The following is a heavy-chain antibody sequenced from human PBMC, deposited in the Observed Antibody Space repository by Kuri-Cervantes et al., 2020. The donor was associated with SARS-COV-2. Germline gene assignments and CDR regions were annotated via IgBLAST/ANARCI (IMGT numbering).Heavy chain of an antibody. V-gene: IGHV4-30-2*01. CDR3: ARGQYSSSWYSNLDY. Sequence: SQTLSLTCAVSGGSISSGGYSWSWIRQPPGKGLEWIGYIYHSGSTYYNPSLKSRVTISVDRSKNQFSLKLSSVTAADTAVYHCARGQYSSSWYSNLDYWGQGTLVTVSS. D-gene: IGHD6-13*01. CDR2: IYHSGST. CDR1: GGSISSGGYS. J-gene: IGHJ4*02.